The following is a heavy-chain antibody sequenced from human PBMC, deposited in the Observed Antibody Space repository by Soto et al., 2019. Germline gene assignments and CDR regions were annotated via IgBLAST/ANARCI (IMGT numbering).Heavy chain of an antibody. V-gene: IGHV3-9*01. CDR3: AKVYSSSWYGNVDY. CDR2: ISWNSGSI. Sequence: PGGSLRLSCAVSGFTFDDYAMHWVRQAPGKGLEWVSGISWNSGSIGYADSVKGRFTISRDNAKNSLYLQMNSLRAEDTALYYCAKVYSSSWYGNVDYWGQGTLVTVSS. CDR1: GFTFDDYA. D-gene: IGHD6-13*01. J-gene: IGHJ4*02.